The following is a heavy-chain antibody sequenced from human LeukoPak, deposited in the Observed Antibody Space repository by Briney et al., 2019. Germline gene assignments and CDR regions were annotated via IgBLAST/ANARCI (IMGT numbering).Heavy chain of an antibody. CDR2: MNPNSGNT. V-gene: IGHV1-8*01. CDR1: GYTFTSYD. D-gene: IGHD2-2*01. J-gene: IGHJ6*03. CDR3: ARAKPYYSSTSWFSYYYYMDV. Sequence: ASVKVSCKASGYTFTSYDTNWVRQVTGQGLEWMGWMNPNSGNTGYAQKFQGRVTMTMNTSINTAYMELSSLRSEDTAVYYCARAKPYYSSTSWFSYYYYMDVWAQGTTVTVSS.